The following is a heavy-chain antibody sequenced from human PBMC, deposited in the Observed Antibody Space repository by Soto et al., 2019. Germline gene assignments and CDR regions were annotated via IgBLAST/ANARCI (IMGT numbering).Heavy chain of an antibody. Sequence: EVQLLESGGGLVQPGGSLRLSCAASILSFDIYAMSWVRQAPGKGLEWVSATTGSGGTAYYAGSVKGRFTISRDNSKNTLYLRMDSPRAEDTAVYYCAKHSGYDHYYGMDVWGQGTTVTVSS. D-gene: IGHD5-12*01. V-gene: IGHV3-23*01. J-gene: IGHJ6*02. CDR3: AKHSGYDHYYGMDV. CDR2: TTGSGGTA. CDR1: ILSFDIYA.